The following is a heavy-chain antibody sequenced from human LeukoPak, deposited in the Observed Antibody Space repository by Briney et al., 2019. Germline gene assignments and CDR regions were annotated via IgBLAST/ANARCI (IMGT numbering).Heavy chain of an antibody. V-gene: IGHV4-34*01. CDR1: GGSFSGYY. Sequence: SETLSLTCAVYGGSFSGYYWSWIRQPPGKGLEWIGEINHSGSTNYNPSLKSRVTISVDTSNNQIYLKLSSVTAADTAVYYCARGEYSSSWYFVLHWGQGTLVTVSS. CDR3: ARGEYSSSWYFVLH. CDR2: INHSGST. D-gene: IGHD6-13*01. J-gene: IGHJ4*02.